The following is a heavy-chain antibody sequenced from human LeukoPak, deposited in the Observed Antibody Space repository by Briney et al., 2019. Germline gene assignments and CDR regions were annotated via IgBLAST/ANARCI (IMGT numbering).Heavy chain of an antibody. V-gene: IGHV4-59*01. CDR2: IYYSGST. Sequence: SETLSLTCTVSGGSISSYYWSWLRQPPGKGLEWIGYIYYSGSTNYNPSLKSRVTISVDTSKNQFSLKLSSVTAADTAVYYCARYTDPGIAVAGSFDPWGQGTLVTVSS. CDR3: ARYTDPGIAVAGSFDP. CDR1: GGSISSYY. J-gene: IGHJ5*02. D-gene: IGHD6-19*01.